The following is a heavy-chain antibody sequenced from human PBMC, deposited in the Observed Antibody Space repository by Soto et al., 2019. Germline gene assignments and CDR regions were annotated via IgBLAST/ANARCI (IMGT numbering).Heavy chain of an antibody. D-gene: IGHD3-10*01. V-gene: IGHV5-51*01. J-gene: IGHJ6*02. CDR1: GYSFANYW. Sequence: LGESLKISCQGSGYSFANYWLARVRQMPGKGLEWVGVIYPGDSDTRYSPSFRGQVTISADKSNSHVYLQWSSLKASDTAMYYCARNRLRQYYYGMDVWSQRTTVTVSS. CDR2: IYPGDSDT. CDR3: ARNRLRQYYYGMDV.